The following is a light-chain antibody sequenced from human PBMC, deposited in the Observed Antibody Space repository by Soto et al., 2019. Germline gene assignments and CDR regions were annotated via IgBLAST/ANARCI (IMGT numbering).Light chain of an antibody. V-gene: IGKV3-20*01. CDR2: GAS. CDR1: QSVSTSY. Sequence: EIVLTQSPGTLSLSPGERATLSCRASQSVSTSYLAWYQQKPGQAPRLLIYGASSRATGIPDRFSGSGSGADFTLTIRRLEPEDFEVYYWQQYGSVPLTFGGGTKVESK. CDR3: QQYGSVPLT. J-gene: IGKJ4*01.